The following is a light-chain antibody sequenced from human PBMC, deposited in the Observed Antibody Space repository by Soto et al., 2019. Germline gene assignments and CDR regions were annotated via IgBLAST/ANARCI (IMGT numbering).Light chain of an antibody. J-gene: IGLJ3*02. CDR1: SSNIGASYA. CDR2: GNS. CDR3: QSYDSSLSGSV. Sequence: QPVLTQPPSVSGAPGQRVTISCTGSSSNIGASYAVHWYQQLPGTAPKLLIYGNSNRPSGVPDRFSGSKSGTSTTLAITGRQAEDEDDYYCQSYDSSLSGSVFGGGTKLTVL. V-gene: IGLV1-40*01.